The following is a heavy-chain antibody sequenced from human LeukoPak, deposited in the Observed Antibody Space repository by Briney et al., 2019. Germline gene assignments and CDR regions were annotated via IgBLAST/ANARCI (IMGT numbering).Heavy chain of an antibody. CDR2: ISGSGGST. Sequence: PGGSLRLSCAASGFTFSSYAMSWVRQAPGKGLEWVSAISGSGGSTYYADSVKGRFTISRDNSKNTLYLQMNSLRAEDTAVYYCAKYRRSYGSGSSSFDYWGQGTLVTVSS. CDR1: GFTFSSYA. V-gene: IGHV3-23*01. CDR3: AKYRRSYGSGSSSFDY. J-gene: IGHJ4*02. D-gene: IGHD3-10*01.